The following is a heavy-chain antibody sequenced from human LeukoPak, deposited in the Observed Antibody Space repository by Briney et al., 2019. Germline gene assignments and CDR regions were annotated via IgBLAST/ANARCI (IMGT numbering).Heavy chain of an antibody. V-gene: IGHV3-11*01. D-gene: IGHD3-10*01. CDR1: GFTFSDYY. CDR2: ISSSGSTI. J-gene: IGHJ6*02. CDR3: ARDSGVPGGSGSYYQTLRGMDV. Sequence: GGSLRLSCAASGFTFSDYYMSWIRQAPGKGLEWVSYISSSGSTIYYADSVKGRFTISRDNAKNSLYLQMNSLRAEDTAVYYCARDSGVPGGSGSYYQTLRGMDVWGQGTTVTVSS.